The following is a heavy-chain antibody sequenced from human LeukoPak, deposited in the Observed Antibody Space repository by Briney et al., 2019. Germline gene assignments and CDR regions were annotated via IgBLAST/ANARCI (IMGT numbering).Heavy chain of an antibody. V-gene: IGHV4-59*02. D-gene: IGHD5-24*01. CDR3: TRGTREPAF. J-gene: IGHJ4*02. CDR1: GDSVSHYY. Sequence: SDTLSLTCTVSGDSVSHYYWNWIRQPPGKALELIGYISNNGDSNYNPSLKSRVTMSLDTSKNQLSLRLTSVTAADTAVYFCTRGTREPAFWGQGTLVTVSS. CDR2: ISNNGDS.